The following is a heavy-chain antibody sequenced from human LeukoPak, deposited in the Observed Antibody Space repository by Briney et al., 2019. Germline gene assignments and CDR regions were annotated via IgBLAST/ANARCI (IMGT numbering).Heavy chain of an antibody. CDR2: IRYDGSNK. CDR3: AREDRDAIDI. J-gene: IGHJ3*02. Sequence: GGSLRLSCAASGFTFSSYGMHWVRQAPGKGLEWVAFIRYDGSNKYYADSVKGRFTISRDSSKNTLYLQMNSLRAEDTAVYYCAREDRDAIDIWGQGTMVTVSS. V-gene: IGHV3-30*02. CDR1: GFTFSSYG.